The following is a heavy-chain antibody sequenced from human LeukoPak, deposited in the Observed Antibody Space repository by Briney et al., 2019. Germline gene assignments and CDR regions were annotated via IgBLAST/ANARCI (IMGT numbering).Heavy chain of an antibody. D-gene: IGHD1-26*01. J-gene: IGHJ4*02. CDR2: ILYDGSDK. V-gene: IGHV3-30*18. CDR1: GFIFSAFS. CDR3: ANDRGGKYPAWFDY. Sequence: PGGSLRLSCAASGFIFSAFSMHWVRQAPGKGLEWVAVILYDGSDKYYADSVKGRFTISRDNSKSTLYLQMNSLRVGDTAVYYFANDRGGKYPAWFDYWGQGTLVTVSS.